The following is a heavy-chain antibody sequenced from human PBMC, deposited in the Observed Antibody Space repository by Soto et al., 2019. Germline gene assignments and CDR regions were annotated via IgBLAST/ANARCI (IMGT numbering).Heavy chain of an antibody. Sequence: ETLSLTCAVYGGSFSGYYWSWIRQPPGKGLEWIGEINHSGSTNYNPSLKSRVTISVDTSKNQFSLKLSSVTAADTAVYYCARVGGPFDYWGQGTLVTVSS. CDR3: ARVGGPFDY. J-gene: IGHJ4*02. CDR2: INHSGST. CDR1: GGSFSGYY. D-gene: IGHD2-15*01. V-gene: IGHV4-34*01.